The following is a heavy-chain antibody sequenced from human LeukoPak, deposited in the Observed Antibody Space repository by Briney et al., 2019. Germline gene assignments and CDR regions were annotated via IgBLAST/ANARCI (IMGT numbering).Heavy chain of an antibody. CDR3: ATGCYFDY. CDR1: GGSFSGYY. J-gene: IGHJ4*02. V-gene: IGHV4-34*01. Sequence: SETLSLTCAVYGGSFSGYYWSWIRQPPGKGLEWIGEINHSGSTYYNPSLKSRVTISVDTSKNQFSLKLSSVTAADTAVYYCATGCYFDYWGQGTLVTVSS. CDR2: INHSGST. D-gene: IGHD4-17*01.